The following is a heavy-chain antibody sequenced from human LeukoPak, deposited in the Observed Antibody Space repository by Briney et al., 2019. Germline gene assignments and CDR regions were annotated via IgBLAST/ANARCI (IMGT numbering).Heavy chain of an antibody. Sequence: SETLSLTCAVSGGSISRGVYSWSWIRQPPGKGLEWIGYIYHSGSTYYNPSLNSRVTISVDRSKNQFSLKLSSVTAADAAVYYCARREQLRYYGMDVWGQGTTVTVSS. CDR1: GGSISRGVYS. V-gene: IGHV4-30-2*01. D-gene: IGHD6-13*01. CDR2: IYHSGST. CDR3: ARREQLRYYGMDV. J-gene: IGHJ6*02.